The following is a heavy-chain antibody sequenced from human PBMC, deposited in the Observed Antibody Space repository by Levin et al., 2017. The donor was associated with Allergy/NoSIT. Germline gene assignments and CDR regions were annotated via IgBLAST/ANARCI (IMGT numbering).Heavy chain of an antibody. J-gene: IGHJ6*02. CDR2: IFPSGST. D-gene: IGHD3-22*01. CDR1: GDSIRSYC. Sequence: SETLSLTCTVSGDSIRSYCWGWIRQPAGKGLEWIGRIFPSGSTNYNPSLKSRVTMSVGTSKNQFSLKLSSVTAADTAVYYCARDQVNDSGGMDGWGQGTTVTVSS. CDR3: ARDQVNDSGGMDG. V-gene: IGHV4-4*07.